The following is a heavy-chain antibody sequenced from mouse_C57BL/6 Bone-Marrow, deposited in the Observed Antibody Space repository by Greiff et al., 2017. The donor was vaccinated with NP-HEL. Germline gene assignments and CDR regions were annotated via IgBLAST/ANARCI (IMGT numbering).Heavy chain of an antibody. CDR1: GYTFTSYG. V-gene: IGHV1-81*01. Sequence: QVQLQQSGAELARPGASVKLSCKASGYTFTSYGISWVKQRTGQGLEWIGEIYPRSGNTYYNEKFKGKATLTADKSSSTAYMELRSLTSEDSAVYFCARPNSYYSNYGWYFDVWGTGTTVTVSS. CDR3: ARPNSYYSNYGWYFDV. CDR2: IYPRSGNT. D-gene: IGHD2-5*01. J-gene: IGHJ1*03.